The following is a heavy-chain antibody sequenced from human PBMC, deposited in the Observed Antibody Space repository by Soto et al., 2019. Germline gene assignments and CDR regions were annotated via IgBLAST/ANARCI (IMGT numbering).Heavy chain of an antibody. CDR3: ASLLRGAGPLDY. CDR1: GGSFSGYY. J-gene: IGHJ4*02. Sequence: QVQLQQWRAGLLKPSETLSLTCAVSGGSFSGYYWSRLRQPPGKGLEWIGEINHSGSTNYNPSLTSRVTISVDTSKTQFSLKLSSVTAADTAVYYCASLLRGAGPLDYWGQGTLVTVSS. CDR2: INHSGST. D-gene: IGHD1-26*01. V-gene: IGHV4-34*01.